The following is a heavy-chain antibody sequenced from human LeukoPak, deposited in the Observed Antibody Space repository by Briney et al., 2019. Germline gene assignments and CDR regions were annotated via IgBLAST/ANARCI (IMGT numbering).Heavy chain of an antibody. J-gene: IGHJ4*02. Sequence: PGGSLRLSCAASGFTVSSNYMSCVRQAPGKGLEWVSVIYSGGSTYYADSVKGRFTISRDNAKNSLYLQMNSLRAEDTAVYYCAKESLGAVAGSMDYWGQGTLVTVSS. D-gene: IGHD6-19*01. CDR3: AKESLGAVAGSMDY. CDR2: IYSGGST. V-gene: IGHV3-53*01. CDR1: GFTVSSNY.